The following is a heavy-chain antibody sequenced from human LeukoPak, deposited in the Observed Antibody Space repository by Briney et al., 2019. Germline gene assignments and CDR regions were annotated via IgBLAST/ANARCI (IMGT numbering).Heavy chain of an antibody. D-gene: IGHD2-2*01. CDR2: INPNSGGT. CDR1: GYTFTGYY. Sequence: ASVKVSCKASGYTFTGYYMRWVRQAPGQGLEWMGRINPNSGGTNYAQKFQGRVTMTRDKSISTAYMELSRLRSDDTAVYYCARVRRVVPAATPFDYWGQGTLVTVSS. CDR3: ARVRRVVPAATPFDY. J-gene: IGHJ4*02. V-gene: IGHV1-2*06.